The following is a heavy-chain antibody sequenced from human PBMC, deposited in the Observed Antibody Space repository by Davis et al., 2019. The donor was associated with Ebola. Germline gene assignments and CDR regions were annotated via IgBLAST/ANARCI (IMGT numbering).Heavy chain of an antibody. V-gene: IGHV3-23*01. CDR2: LGTSADT. CDR1: GFIFRSYV. Sequence: GESLKISCAASGFIFRSYVMSWVRQAPGKGLEWVSTLGTSADTYYADSVKGRFTISRDNSKDTLSLQMNSLRAEDTAVYYCVKGGLKDGYKFLDSWGQGTLVTVSS. CDR3: VKGGLKDGYKFLDS. D-gene: IGHD5-24*01. J-gene: IGHJ4*02.